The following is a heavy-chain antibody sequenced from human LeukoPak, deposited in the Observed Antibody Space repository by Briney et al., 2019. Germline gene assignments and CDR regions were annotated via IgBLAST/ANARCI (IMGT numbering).Heavy chain of an antibody. CDR3: ARAPSPYYYDSSAYYSDY. CDR1: GYTFTNFD. V-gene: IGHV1-8*03. CDR2: MNPYTGKT. D-gene: IGHD3-22*01. Sequence: ASVKVSCKTSGYTFTNFDINWVRQATGQGLEWLGWMNPYTGKTGYAQKFQGRVTFTGDTSKRTAYMEVSSLTSEDTAVYYCARAPSPYYYDSSAYYSDYWGQGTLVTVSS. J-gene: IGHJ4*02.